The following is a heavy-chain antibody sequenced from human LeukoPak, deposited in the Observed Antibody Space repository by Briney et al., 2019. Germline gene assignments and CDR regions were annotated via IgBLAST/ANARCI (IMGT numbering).Heavy chain of an antibody. CDR2: IYYSGNT. Sequence: ASETLSLTCTVSGGSISSYYWSWMRQPPGKGLEWIGHIYYSGNTNYNPSLKSRVTISVDTSKNQFSLKLSSVTAADTAVYYCARGRYFDWQYYMDVWGKGTTVTVSS. J-gene: IGHJ6*03. CDR1: GGSISSYY. CDR3: ARGRYFDWQYYMDV. D-gene: IGHD3-9*01. V-gene: IGHV4-59*01.